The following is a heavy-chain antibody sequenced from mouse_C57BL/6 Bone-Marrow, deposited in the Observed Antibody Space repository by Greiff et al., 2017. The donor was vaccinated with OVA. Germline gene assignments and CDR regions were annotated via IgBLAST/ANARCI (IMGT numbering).Heavy chain of an antibody. CDR2: ISYDGSN. J-gene: IGHJ3*01. V-gene: IGHV3-6*01. CDR3: ARDPFY. CDR1: GYSITSGYY. Sequence: VQLQQSGPGLVKPSQSLSLTCSVTGYSITSGYYWNWIRQFPGNKLEWMGYISYDGSNNYNPSLKNRISITRDTSKNQFFLKLNSVTTEDTATYYCARDPFYWGQGTLVTVSA.